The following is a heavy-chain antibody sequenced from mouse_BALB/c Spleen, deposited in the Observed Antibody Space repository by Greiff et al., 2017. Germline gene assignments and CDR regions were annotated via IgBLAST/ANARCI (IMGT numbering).Heavy chain of an antibody. V-gene: IGHV5-6-4*01. CDR3: TREIYYYGSRGAMDY. D-gene: IGHD1-1*01. Sequence: EVKLMESGGGLVKPGGSLKLSCAASGFTFSSYTMSWVRQTPEKRLEWVATISSGGSYTYYPDSVKGRFTISRDNAKNTLYLQMSSLKSEDTAMYYCTREIYYYGSRGAMDYWGQGTSVTVSS. CDR1: GFTFSSYT. CDR2: ISSGGSYT. J-gene: IGHJ4*01.